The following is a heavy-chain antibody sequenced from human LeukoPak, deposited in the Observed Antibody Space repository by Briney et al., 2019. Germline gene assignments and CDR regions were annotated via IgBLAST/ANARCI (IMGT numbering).Heavy chain of an antibody. CDR1: GYSFTTYW. J-gene: IGHJ4*02. Sequence: GESLKISCKVSGYSFTTYWIGWVRQMPGKGLEWMGIIYPGDSDTRYSPSFQGQVTISADKSISTAYLQWSSLKASDTAIYYCARRSCSGSICYDYWGQGTLVTVSS. D-gene: IGHD2-15*01. V-gene: IGHV5-51*01. CDR2: IYPGDSDT. CDR3: ARRSCSGSICYDY.